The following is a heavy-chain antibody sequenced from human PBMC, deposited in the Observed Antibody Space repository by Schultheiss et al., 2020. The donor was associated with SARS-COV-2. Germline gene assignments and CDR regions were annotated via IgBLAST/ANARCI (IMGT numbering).Heavy chain of an antibody. Sequence: SETLSLSCAVSGGSISSGGYSWSWIRQPPGKGLEWIGYIYHSGSTYYNPSLKSRVTISVDTSKNQFSLKLSSVTAADTAVYYCARGILWWQTPEYWFDPWGQGTLVTVSS. J-gene: IGHJ5*02. V-gene: IGHV4-30-2*01. CDR1: GGSISSGGYS. D-gene: IGHD2-21*01. CDR3: ARGILWWQTPEYWFDP. CDR2: IYHSGST.